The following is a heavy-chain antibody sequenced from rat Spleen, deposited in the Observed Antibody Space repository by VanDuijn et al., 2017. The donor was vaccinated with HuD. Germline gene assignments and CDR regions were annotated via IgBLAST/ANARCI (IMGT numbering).Heavy chain of an antibody. V-gene: IGHV5-22*01. CDR1: GFTFSDYY. J-gene: IGHJ4*01. CDR2: ISYEGSST. CDR3: ARPHCSLYVMDA. D-gene: IGHD3-6*01. Sequence: EVQLVESGGGLVQPGRSLKLSCAASGFTFSDYYMAWVRQAPKKGLEWVASISYEGSSTYYGDSVKGRFTISRDNAKSTLYLQMNSLRSEDTATYYCARPHCSLYVMDAWGQGASVTVSS.